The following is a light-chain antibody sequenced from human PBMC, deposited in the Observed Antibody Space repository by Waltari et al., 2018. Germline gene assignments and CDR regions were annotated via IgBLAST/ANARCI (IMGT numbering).Light chain of an antibody. J-gene: IGKJ4*01. Sequence: DIQMTQSPSTLSASVGDRFTITCRARQSISNWLAWYQQKPGKAPKLLFYKASTLESGVPSRFSGSGSGTEFTLTISSLQPEDFATYYCQQYNSYTLLTFGGGTKVEIK. CDR1: QSISNW. CDR3: QQYNSYTLLT. V-gene: IGKV1-5*03. CDR2: KAS.